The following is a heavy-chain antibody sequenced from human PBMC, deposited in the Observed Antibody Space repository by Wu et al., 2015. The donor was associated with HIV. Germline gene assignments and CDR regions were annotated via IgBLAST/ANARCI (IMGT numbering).Heavy chain of an antibody. J-gene: IGHJ6*02. CDR1: GYTFTSYY. D-gene: IGHD6-19*01. Sequence: QVQLVQSGAEVKKPGASVKVSCKASGYTFTSYYLHWVRQAPGQGLEWMGIINPSGGTTSYAQKFQGRVTMTRDTSTSTVYMELSSLRSEDTAVYYCARGGYSSGWTALWNYYYYGMDVWDQGP. CDR2: INPSGGTT. CDR3: ARGGYSSGWTALWNYYYYGMDV. V-gene: IGHV1-46*01.